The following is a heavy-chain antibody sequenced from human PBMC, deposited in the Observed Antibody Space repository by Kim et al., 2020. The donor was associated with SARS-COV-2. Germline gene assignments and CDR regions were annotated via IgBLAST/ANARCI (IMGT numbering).Heavy chain of an antibody. J-gene: IGHJ6*02. V-gene: IGHV4-4*02. D-gene: IGHD3-3*01. CDR2: IYHSGST. Sequence: SETLSLTCAVSGGSISSSNWWSWVRQPPGKGLEWIGEIYHSGSTNYNPSLKSRVTISVDKSKNQFSLKLSSVTAADTAVYYCASRRIFGVVTLSPYYYYGMDVWGQGTTVTVSS. CDR1: GGSISSSNW. CDR3: ASRRIFGVVTLSPYYYYGMDV.